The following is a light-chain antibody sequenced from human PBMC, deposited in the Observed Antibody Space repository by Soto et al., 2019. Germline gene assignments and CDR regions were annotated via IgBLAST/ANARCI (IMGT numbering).Light chain of an antibody. CDR2: NAS. J-gene: IGKJ4*01. CDR1: QSISKY. V-gene: IGKV3-11*01. CDR3: QQRSNWPPKLS. Sequence: EIVLTQSPATLSLSPGETATLSCRASQSISKYLAWYQQKPGQAPRLLIYNASNRAAGIPAMFSGSGSGTDFTLXITRLEPADFAVYYCQQRSNWPPKLSFGGGTRVEIK.